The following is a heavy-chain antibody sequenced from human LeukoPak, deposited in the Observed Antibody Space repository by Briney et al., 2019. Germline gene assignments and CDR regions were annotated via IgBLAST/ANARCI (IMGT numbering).Heavy chain of an antibody. CDR2: ISYDGSNK. CDR3: ARADSNIAARRIGFDY. Sequence: PGGSLRLSCAASGFTFSSYGMHWVRQAPGKGLEWVAVISYDGSNKYYADSVKGRFTISRDNSKNSLYLQINSLRAGDTALYYCARADSNIAARRIGFDYWGQGTLVTVSS. J-gene: IGHJ4*02. CDR1: GFTFSSYG. V-gene: IGHV3-30*03. D-gene: IGHD6-6*01.